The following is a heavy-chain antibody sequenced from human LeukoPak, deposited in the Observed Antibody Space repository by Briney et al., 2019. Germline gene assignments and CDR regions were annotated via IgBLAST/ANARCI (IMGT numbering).Heavy chain of an antibody. CDR2: ISGSGAST. Sequence: GGSLRLSCAASGFTFSSYAMSWVRQAPGKGLEWVSGISGSGASTYYADSVKGRYTISRDNAKNSLYLQMNSLRVEDTAVYYCARGSEWASGVSDYWGQGTLVTVS. CDR3: ARGSEWASGVSDY. CDR1: GFTFSSYA. J-gene: IGHJ4*02. D-gene: IGHD3-3*01. V-gene: IGHV3-23*01.